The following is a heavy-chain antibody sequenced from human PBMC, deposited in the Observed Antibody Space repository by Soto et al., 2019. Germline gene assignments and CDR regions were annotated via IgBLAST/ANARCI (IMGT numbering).Heavy chain of an antibody. CDR3: ARIGGYHGPLDY. CDR1: GVSISSYF. V-gene: IGHV4-59*01. CDR2: TYHRGST. J-gene: IGHJ4*02. Sequence: SETLSLTCSVSGVSISSYFWSWIRQAPGRGLEWIGYTYHRGSTNYCPSLKSRVAISLDTSENQFFLKENSATAAATAVYYCARIGGYHGPLDYWGQGTPVTVSS. D-gene: IGHD6-25*01.